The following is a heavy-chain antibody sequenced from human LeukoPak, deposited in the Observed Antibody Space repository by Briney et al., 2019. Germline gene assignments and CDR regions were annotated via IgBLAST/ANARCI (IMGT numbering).Heavy chain of an antibody. CDR1: GFTSSSYW. CDR2: INTDGSSI. CDR3: AKGDYYDSSGYYLIDY. V-gene: IGHV3-74*01. D-gene: IGHD3-22*01. Sequence: GGSLRLSCAASGFTSSSYWMHWVRQAPGKGLVWVSRINTDGSSISYADSVKGRFTISRDNAKNTLYLQMNSLRAEDTAVYYCAKGDYYDSSGYYLIDYWGQGTLVTLSS. J-gene: IGHJ4*02.